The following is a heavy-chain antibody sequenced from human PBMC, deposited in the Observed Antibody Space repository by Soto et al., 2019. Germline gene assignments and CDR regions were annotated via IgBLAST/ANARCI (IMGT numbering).Heavy chain of an antibody. Sequence: ASETLSLTCTVSGGSISSYYWSWIRQPPGKGLEWIGYIYYSGSTNYNPSLKSRVTISVDTSKNQFSLKLSSVTAADTAVYFCVRGRGYSYQNYFDLWGQGSLVTVSS. CDR2: IYYSGST. J-gene: IGHJ5*02. CDR1: GGSISSYY. V-gene: IGHV4-59*01. D-gene: IGHD5-18*01. CDR3: VRGRGYSYQNYFDL.